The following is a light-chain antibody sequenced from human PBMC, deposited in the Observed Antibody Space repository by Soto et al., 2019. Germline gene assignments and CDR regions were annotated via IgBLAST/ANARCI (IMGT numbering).Light chain of an antibody. J-gene: IGKJ4*01. V-gene: IGKV3-20*01. CDR3: LQDNMYPLT. CDR2: GAS. CDR1: QSVSSSY. Sequence: EIVLTQSPGTLSLSPGERATLSRRPSQSVSSSYLAWYQQKPGAAPRLLIYGASSRATGIPDRFSGSGCGTDFTLTISSLQPEDIATYYCLQDNMYPLTFGGGTKV.